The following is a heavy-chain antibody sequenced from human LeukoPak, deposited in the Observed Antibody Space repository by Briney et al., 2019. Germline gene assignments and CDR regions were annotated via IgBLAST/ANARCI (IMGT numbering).Heavy chain of an antibody. V-gene: IGHV3-9*01. CDR3: AKVGREVDY. CDR2: ISWNSGSI. CDR1: GFTFDDYA. Sequence: GSSLTLSCAASGFTFDDYAMHWVRQAPGKGLEWVSGISWNSGSIGYADSVKGRFTISRDNAKNSLYLQMNSLRAEDTALYYCAKVGREVDYWGQGTLVTVSS. J-gene: IGHJ4*02.